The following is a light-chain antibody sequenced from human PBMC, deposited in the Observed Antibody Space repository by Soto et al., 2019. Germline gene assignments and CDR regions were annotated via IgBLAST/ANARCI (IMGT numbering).Light chain of an antibody. CDR1: QTISSW. V-gene: IGKV1-5*03. CDR3: QKYDRVPFT. J-gene: IGKJ3*01. CDR2: KAS. Sequence: DIQMTPSPSTLSAPVGDNLTITYWASQTISSWLAWYQQKPGKAPKLLIYKASTLKSGVPSRFSGSGSGIEFTLTISSLQPEDFATYYCQKYDRVPFTFGPGTKVDIK.